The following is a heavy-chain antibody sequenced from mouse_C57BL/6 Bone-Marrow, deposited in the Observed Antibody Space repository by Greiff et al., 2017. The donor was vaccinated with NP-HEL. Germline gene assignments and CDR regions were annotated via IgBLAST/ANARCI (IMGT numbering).Heavy chain of an antibody. CDR2: INYDGSST. V-gene: IGHV5-16*01. CDR3: ARDRIVYFDY. CDR1: GFTFSDYY. D-gene: IGHD2-12*01. J-gene: IGHJ2*01. Sequence: EVQLVESEGGLVQPGSSMKLSCTASGFTFSDYYMAWVRQVPEKGLEWVANINYDGSSTYYLDSLKSRFIISRDNAKNILYLQMSSLKSEDTATYYCARDRIVYFDYWGQGTTLTVSS.